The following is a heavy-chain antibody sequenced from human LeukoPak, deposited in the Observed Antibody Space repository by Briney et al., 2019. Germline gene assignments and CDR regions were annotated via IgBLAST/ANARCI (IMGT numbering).Heavy chain of an antibody. CDR1: GGSISSGGYY. CDR2: IYYSGST. V-gene: IGHV4-31*11. D-gene: IGHD7-27*01. J-gene: IGHJ3*02. Sequence: SETLSLTCAVSGGSISSGGYYWSWIRQHPRNGLEWIGSIYYSGSTYYNPSLKSRVTISVDTSKNQFSLKLSSVTAADTAVYYCARWTANWGSDAFDIWGQGTMVTVSS. CDR3: ARWTANWGSDAFDI.